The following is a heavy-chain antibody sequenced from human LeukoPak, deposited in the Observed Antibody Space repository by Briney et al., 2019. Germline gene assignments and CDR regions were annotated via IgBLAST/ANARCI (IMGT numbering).Heavy chain of an antibody. D-gene: IGHD7-27*01. V-gene: IGHV3-30*04. CDR1: GFIFSYYA. CDR3: AKPGNSAYFDY. Sequence: GGSLRLSCAASGFIFSYYAIHWVRQAPGKGLEWVAIISYDGGNKYYADSVKGRFTISRDNSKNALYLQMNSLRPEDTAVYYCAKPGNSAYFDYWGQGTLVTVSS. J-gene: IGHJ4*02. CDR2: ISYDGGNK.